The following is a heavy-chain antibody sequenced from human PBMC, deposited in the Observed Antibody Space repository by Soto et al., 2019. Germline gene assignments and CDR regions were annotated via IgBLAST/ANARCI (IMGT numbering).Heavy chain of an antibody. D-gene: IGHD2-15*01. CDR1: GGSISSSSYY. J-gene: IGHJ5*02. Sequence: SETLSLTCTVSGGSISSSSYYWGWIRQTPGKGLEWIGEINYSGTTYYNPSLEGRATISVDTSKNQFSLKLTSVTAADTAVYYCATSGSFNWFDPWGQGTLVTVS. CDR2: INYSGTT. V-gene: IGHV4-39*07. CDR3: ATSGSFNWFDP.